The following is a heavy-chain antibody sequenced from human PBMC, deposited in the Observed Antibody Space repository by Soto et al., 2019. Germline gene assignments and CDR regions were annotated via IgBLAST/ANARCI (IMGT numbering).Heavy chain of an antibody. Sequence: SETLSLTCTVSGGSISSGGYYWSWIRQHPGKGLEWIGYIYYSGSTYYNPSLKSRVTISVDTSKNQFSLKLSSVTAADTAVYYCARDKPRRYDFWSDLFDPWGQGTLVTVSS. D-gene: IGHD3-3*01. CDR3: ARDKPRRYDFWSDLFDP. V-gene: IGHV4-31*03. CDR2: IYYSGST. CDR1: GGSISSGGYY. J-gene: IGHJ5*02.